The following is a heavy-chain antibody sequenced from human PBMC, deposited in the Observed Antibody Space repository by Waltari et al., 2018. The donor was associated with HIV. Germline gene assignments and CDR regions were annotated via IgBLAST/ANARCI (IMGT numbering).Heavy chain of an antibody. CDR2: IFYTGST. V-gene: IGHV4-39*01. J-gene: IGHJ4*02. CDR3: ARHGRMGGGTHRRYFDY. D-gene: IGHD3-16*01. Sequence: QLQLQESGPGLVKPSETLSLTCSVSGDSISSSSYHWGWVRQPPGKGLEWIGSIFYTGSTYYNPSLKSRVTISVDTSRNRFSLKRSSVTAADTAVYYCARHGRMGGGTHRRYFDYWGQGTLVTVSS. CDR1: GDSISSSSYH.